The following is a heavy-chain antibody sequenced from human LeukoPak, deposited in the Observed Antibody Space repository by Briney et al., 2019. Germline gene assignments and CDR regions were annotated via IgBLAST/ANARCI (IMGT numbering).Heavy chain of an antibody. Sequence: GGSLRLSCAASGFTVSSNYMSWVRQAPGKGLEWVSVNYSGGSTYYADSVKGRFTISRDNSKNTLYLQMNSLRAEDTAVYYCAREGSGSAYYYGMDVWGQGTTVTVSS. CDR1: GFTVSSNY. J-gene: IGHJ6*02. D-gene: IGHD1-26*01. CDR2: NYSGGST. V-gene: IGHV3-66*01. CDR3: AREGSGSAYYYGMDV.